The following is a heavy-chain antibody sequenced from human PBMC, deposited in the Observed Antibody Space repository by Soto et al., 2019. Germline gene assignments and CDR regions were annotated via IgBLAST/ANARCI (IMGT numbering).Heavy chain of an antibody. Sequence: QVQLQESGPGLVKPSETLSLTCTVSGGSISSYYWRWIRQPAGKGLEWIGRIYTSGSTNYNPSLKSRVTMSVDTSKNQFSLKLSSVTAADTAVYYCARDIDSSGYYYGGWFDPWGQGTLVTVSS. D-gene: IGHD3-22*01. J-gene: IGHJ5*02. CDR2: IYTSGST. V-gene: IGHV4-4*07. CDR3: ARDIDSSGYYYGGWFDP. CDR1: GGSISSYY.